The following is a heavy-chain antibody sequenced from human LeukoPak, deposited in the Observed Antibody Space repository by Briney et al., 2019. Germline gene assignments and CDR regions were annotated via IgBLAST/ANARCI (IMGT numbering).Heavy chain of an antibody. CDR2: MNPNSGNT. D-gene: IGHD3-22*01. CDR1: GYTFTSYD. CDR3: VKAYDSSGYYLDFDY. Sequence: ASVKVSCKASGYTFTSYDINWVRQATGQGLEWMGWMNPNSGNTGYAQKFQGRVTMTRNTSISTAYMGLSSLRSEDTAVYYCVKAYDSSGYYLDFDYWGQGTLVTVSS. V-gene: IGHV1-8*01. J-gene: IGHJ4*02.